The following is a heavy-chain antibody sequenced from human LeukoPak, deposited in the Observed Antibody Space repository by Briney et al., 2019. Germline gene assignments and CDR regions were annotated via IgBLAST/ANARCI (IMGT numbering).Heavy chain of an antibody. CDR3: ARGSTGPSGSYYFDY. V-gene: IGHV1-69*13. CDR1: GYTFTSYG. D-gene: IGHD1-26*01. J-gene: IGHJ4*02. Sequence: ASVKVSCKASGYTFTSYGISWVRQAPGQGLEWMGGIIPIFGTANYAQKFQGRVTITADESTSTAYMELSSLRSEDTAVYYCARGSTGPSGSYYFDYWGQGTLVTVSS. CDR2: IIPIFGTA.